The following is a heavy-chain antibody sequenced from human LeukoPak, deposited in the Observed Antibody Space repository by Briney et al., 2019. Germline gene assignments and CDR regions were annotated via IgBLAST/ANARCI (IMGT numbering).Heavy chain of an antibody. CDR1: GGSITSYY. V-gene: IGHV4-59*12. D-gene: IGHD3-10*01. Sequence: PSETLSLTCTVSGGSITSYYWTWIRQPPGKGLEWIGNIFYSGSTDYNPSLKSRVTMSIDTSKNQFSLNLISVTAADTAVYYCARDSGTTGEVKFDPWGQGTLVTVSS. CDR2: IFYSGST. CDR3: ARDSGTTGEVKFDP. J-gene: IGHJ5*02.